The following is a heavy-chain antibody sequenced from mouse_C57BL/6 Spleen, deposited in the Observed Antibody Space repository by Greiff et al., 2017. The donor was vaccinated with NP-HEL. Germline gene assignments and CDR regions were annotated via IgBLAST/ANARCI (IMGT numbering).Heavy chain of an antibody. CDR2: IDPSDSYT. CDR1: GYTFTSYW. V-gene: IGHV1-69*01. J-gene: IGHJ3*01. D-gene: IGHD2-4*01. Sequence: VQLQQPGAELVMPGASVKLSCKASGYTFTSYWMHWVKQRPGQGLEWIGEIDPSDSYTNYNQKFKGKSTLTVDKSSSTAYMQLSSLTSEDSAVYYCATYDYKFAYWGQGTLVTVSA. CDR3: ATYDYKFAY.